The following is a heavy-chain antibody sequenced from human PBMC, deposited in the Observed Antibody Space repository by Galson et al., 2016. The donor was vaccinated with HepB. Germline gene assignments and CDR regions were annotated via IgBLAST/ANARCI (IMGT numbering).Heavy chain of an antibody. D-gene: IGHD1-26*01. CDR2: MSTFNGDT. V-gene: IGHV1-18*01. CDR1: GFTFRSCG. J-gene: IGHJ3*02. CDR3: TTDRLRRSVAGVGPRAFEI. Sequence: SVKVSCKASGFTFRSCGISWVRQAPGQGLEWMGWMSTFNGDTVYAQNVQDRLTLTTETSTNTAFMELRSLRSDDTALYFCTTDRLRRSVAGVGPRAFEIWGQGTTVTVSS.